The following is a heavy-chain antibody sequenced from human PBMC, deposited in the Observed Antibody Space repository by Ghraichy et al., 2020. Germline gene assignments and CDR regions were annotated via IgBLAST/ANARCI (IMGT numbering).Heavy chain of an antibody. CDR2: IHYSGSA. V-gene: IGHV4-39*01. D-gene: IGHD1-1*01. CDR1: GGSISSSIYY. J-gene: IGHJ6*02. CDR3: ARRGQRLARHYYYYAMDV. Sequence: SETLSLTCTVSGGSISSSIYYWDWIRQPPGKGLEWIGSIHYSGSAYYNPSLKSRVTISVDTSKKQISRQLTSVSATDTAVFYCARRGQRLARHYYYYAMDVWGQGTTVTVSS.